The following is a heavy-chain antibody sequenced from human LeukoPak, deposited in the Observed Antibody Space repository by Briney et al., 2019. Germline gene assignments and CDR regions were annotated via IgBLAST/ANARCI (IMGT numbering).Heavy chain of an antibody. V-gene: IGHV5-51*01. CDR3: ARGYSGYYFFYGMDV. CDR1: GYTFTTYW. CDR2: IYPGDSDI. Sequence: GESLKISCNASGYTFTTYWICWVRQMPGKGLEWMGIIYPGDSDIRYSPSFQGQVTISADKSISTAYLQWSSLKASDTATYCCARGYSGYYFFYGMDVWGQGTTVTVSS. J-gene: IGHJ6*02. D-gene: IGHD5-12*01.